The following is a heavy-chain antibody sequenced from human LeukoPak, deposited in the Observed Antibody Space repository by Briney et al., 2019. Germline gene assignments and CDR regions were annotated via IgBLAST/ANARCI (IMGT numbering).Heavy chain of an antibody. CDR2: INPSGGFT. Sequence: ASVKVSCKASGYTFTGYYMHWVRQAPGQGLEWMAIINPSGGFTSYAQKFQGRVTMTRDMSTSTVYMELSSLRSDDTAVYYCARGPDTANEIDYWGQGTLVTVSS. V-gene: IGHV1-46*01. CDR1: GYTFTGYY. D-gene: IGHD5-18*01. J-gene: IGHJ4*02. CDR3: ARGPDTANEIDY.